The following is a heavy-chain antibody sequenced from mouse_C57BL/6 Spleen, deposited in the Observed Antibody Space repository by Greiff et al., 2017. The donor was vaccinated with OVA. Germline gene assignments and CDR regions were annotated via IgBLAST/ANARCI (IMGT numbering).Heavy chain of an antibody. J-gene: IGHJ4*01. D-gene: IGHD2-3*01. CDR3: ARNDGYYLYAMDY. Sequence: QVQLQQPGAELVRPGSSVKLSCKASGYTFTSYWMHWVKQRPIQGLEWIGNIDPSDSETHYNQKFKDKATLTVDKSSSTAYMQLSSLTSEDSAVYYYARNDGYYLYAMDYWGQGTSVTVSS. CDR1: GYTFTSYW. CDR2: IDPSDSET. V-gene: IGHV1-52*01.